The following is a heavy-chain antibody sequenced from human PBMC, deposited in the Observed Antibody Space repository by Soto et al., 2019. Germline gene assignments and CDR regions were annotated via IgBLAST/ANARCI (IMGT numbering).Heavy chain of an antibody. CDR1: GGSVSSGSYY. CDR3: ARDRYDFWSGYLYYYYGMDV. CDR2: IYYSGST. V-gene: IGHV4-61*01. D-gene: IGHD3-3*01. Sequence: PSETLSLTCTVSGGSVSSGSYYWSWIRQPPGKGLEWIGYIYYSGSTNYNPSLKSRVTISVDTSKNQFSLKLSSVTAADTAVYYCARDRYDFWSGYLYYYYGMDVWGKGTTVTVSS. J-gene: IGHJ6*04.